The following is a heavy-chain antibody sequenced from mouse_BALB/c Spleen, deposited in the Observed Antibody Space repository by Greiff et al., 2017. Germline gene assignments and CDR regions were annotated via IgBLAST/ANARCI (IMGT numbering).Heavy chain of an antibody. V-gene: IGHV1-82*01. CDR2: IYPGDGDT. J-gene: IGHJ4*01. CDR1: GYAFSSSW. CDR3: AREPIYYDYDPYYYAMDY. D-gene: IGHD2-4*01. Sequence: QVQLQQSGPELVKPGASVKISCKASGYAFSSSWMNWVKQRPGQGLEWIGRIYPGDGDTNYNGKFKGKATLTADKSSSTAYMQLSSLTSVDSAVYFCAREPIYYDYDPYYYAMDYWGQGTSVTVSS.